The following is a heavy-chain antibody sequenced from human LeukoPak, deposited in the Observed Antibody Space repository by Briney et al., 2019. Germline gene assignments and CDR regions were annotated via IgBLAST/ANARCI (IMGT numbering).Heavy chain of an antibody. J-gene: IGHJ4*02. CDR2: IKHDGSEKQDGSEK. CDR3: AKGGKYDILTGRDQIDY. V-gene: IGHV3-7*03. D-gene: IGHD3-9*01. CDR1: GFTFSQYW. Sequence: GGSLRLSCAASGFTFSQYWMSWVRQAPGKGLERVANIKHDGSEKQDGSEKNYVDSVKGRFTISRDNSKNTLYLQMNSLRAEDTAVYYCAKGGKYDILTGRDQIDYWGQGTLVTVSS.